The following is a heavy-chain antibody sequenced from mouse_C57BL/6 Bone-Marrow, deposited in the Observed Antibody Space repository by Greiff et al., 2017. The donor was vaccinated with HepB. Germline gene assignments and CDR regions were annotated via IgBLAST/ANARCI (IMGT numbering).Heavy chain of an antibody. D-gene: IGHD2-1*01. CDR2: ISNGGGST. CDR1: GFTFSDYY. V-gene: IGHV5-12*01. CDR3: CNPWFAY. J-gene: IGHJ3*01. Sequence: EVKLMESGGGLVQPGGSLKLSCAASGFTFSDYYMYWVRQTPEKRLEWVAYISNGGGSTYYPDTVKGRFTISRDNAKNTLYLQMSRLKSEDTAMYYCCNPWFAYWGQGTLVTVSA.